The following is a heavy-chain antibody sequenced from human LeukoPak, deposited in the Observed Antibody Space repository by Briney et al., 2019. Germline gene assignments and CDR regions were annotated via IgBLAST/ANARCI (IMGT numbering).Heavy chain of an antibody. CDR1: GFTFSSYW. Sequence: GGSLRLSCAASGFTFSSYWMSWVRQAPGKGVEWVANIKQDGSEKYYVDSVKGRFTISRDNSKSSLYLQMNSLRTEDTALYYCAKDMPNTAMVAGFLDYWGQGTLVTVSS. D-gene: IGHD5-18*01. V-gene: IGHV3-7*05. J-gene: IGHJ4*02. CDR3: AKDMPNTAMVAGFLDY. CDR2: IKQDGSEK.